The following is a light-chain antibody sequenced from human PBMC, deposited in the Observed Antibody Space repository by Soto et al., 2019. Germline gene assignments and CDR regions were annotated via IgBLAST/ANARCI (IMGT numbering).Light chain of an antibody. CDR3: AAWDDSLNGLV. CDR2: SNN. CDR1: SSNIGSNT. V-gene: IGLV1-44*01. Sequence: QSVLTQPPSASGTPGQRVTISCSGSSSNIGSNTVNWYQQFPGTAPKLLIYSNNQRPSGVPDRFSGSKSGTSASLAISGLQSDDEADYYCAAWDDSLNGLVFGG. J-gene: IGLJ2*01.